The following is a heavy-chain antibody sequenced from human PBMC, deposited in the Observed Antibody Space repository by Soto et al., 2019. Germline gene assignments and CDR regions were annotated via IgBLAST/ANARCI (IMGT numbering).Heavy chain of an antibody. CDR1: GFTFVPFA. Sequence: PGGSLGLCCAASGFTFVPFAFHWVRQAPGKGLEWVATISSDGSKTYYADAVKGRFTISRDNPKKTLYLQMNSLRAEDTAVYYCGKDNIVGIEENYYPGLDIRCPGTRLTVS. CDR3: GKDNIVGIEENYYPGLDI. D-gene: IGHD2-15*01. V-gene: IGHV3-30*18. CDR2: ISSDGSKT. J-gene: IGHJ6*02.